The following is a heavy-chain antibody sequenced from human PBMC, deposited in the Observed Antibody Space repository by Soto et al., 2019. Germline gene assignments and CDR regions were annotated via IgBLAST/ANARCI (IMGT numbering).Heavy chain of an antibody. Sequence: GGSQRLSCAASGFTFSSYSMNWVRQVPGKGLEWVSSISSTTNYIYYGDSMKGRFTISRDNAKNSLYLEMNSLRAEDTAVYYCARESEDLTSNFDYWGQGTLVTVSS. CDR2: ISSTTNYI. CDR1: GFTFSSYS. CDR3: ARESEDLTSNFDY. V-gene: IGHV3-21*06. J-gene: IGHJ4*02.